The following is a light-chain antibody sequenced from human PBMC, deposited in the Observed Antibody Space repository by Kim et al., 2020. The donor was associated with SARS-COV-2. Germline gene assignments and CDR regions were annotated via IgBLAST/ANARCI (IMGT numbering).Light chain of an antibody. J-gene: IGLJ1*01. CDR3: SSYTSSSPYV. V-gene: IGLV2-14*01. CDR1: SSDVGGYNY. Sequence: QSALTQPASVSGSPGQSITISCTGTSSDVGGYNYVSWYQQHPGKAPKDMIYDVSKRPSGVSNRFSGSKSGNTASLTISGLQAEDEADYYCSSYTSSSPYVFGTGTKVTVL. CDR2: DVS.